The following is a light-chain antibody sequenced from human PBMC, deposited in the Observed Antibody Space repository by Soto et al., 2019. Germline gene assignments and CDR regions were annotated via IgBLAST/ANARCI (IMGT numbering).Light chain of an antibody. V-gene: IGKV3-20*01. J-gene: IGKJ1*01. CDR2: GAS. CDR1: QSVNNNY. Sequence: IVLTQSPGTLSLSPGEGATLSCRASQSVNNNYLAWYQQKPGQAPRLLIYGASKRATGIPDRFSGSGSGTDFTLTISSLQPEDFATYYCQQSYSTPTFGQGTKVDI. CDR3: QQSYSTPT.